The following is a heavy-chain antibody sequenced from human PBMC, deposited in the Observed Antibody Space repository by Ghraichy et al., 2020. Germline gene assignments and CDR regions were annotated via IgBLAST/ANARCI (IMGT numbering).Heavy chain of an antibody. Sequence: SVKVSCKASGGTFSSYAISWVRQAPGQGLEWMGGIIPIFGTANYAQKFQGRVTITADESTSTAYMELSSLRSEDTAVYYCARDVRIAAQPLDYYYYMDVWGKGTTVTVSS. CDR1: GGTFSSYA. V-gene: IGHV1-69*13. J-gene: IGHJ6*03. CDR2: IIPIFGTA. D-gene: IGHD6-13*01. CDR3: ARDVRIAAQPLDYYYYMDV.